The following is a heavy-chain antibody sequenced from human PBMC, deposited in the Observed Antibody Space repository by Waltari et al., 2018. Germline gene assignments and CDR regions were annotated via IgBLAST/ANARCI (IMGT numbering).Heavy chain of an antibody. CDR2: IYATGST. CDR3: ARHGGQGSGSQSDY. Sequence: VQLQESGPGLVKPSETLSLTCTVSGGSISTYYWSWIRQPAGKGLEWIGRIYATGSTNYNPSLKSRVTMSVDTSKNQFSLKLSSVTAADTAVYYCARHGGQGSGSQSDYWGQGKAGHRLL. V-gene: IGHV4-4*07. CDR1: GGSISTYY. J-gene: IGHJ4*02. D-gene: IGHD3-10*01.